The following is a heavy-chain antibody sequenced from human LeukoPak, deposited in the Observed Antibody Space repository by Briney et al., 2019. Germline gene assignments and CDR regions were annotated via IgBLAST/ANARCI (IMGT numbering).Heavy chain of an antibody. Sequence: GGSLRLSCAASGFTFSSSWMSWVRQAPGKGLEWVANINIDGSEKYYVDSVKGRFTISRDNAKNSLYLQMNSLRAEDTAVYYCARAQSPAFDIWGQGTMVTVSS. J-gene: IGHJ3*02. CDR3: ARAQSPAFDI. V-gene: IGHV3-7*03. CDR2: INIDGSEK. CDR1: GFTFSSSW.